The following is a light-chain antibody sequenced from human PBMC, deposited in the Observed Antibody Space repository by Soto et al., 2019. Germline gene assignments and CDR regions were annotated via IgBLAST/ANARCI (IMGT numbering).Light chain of an antibody. Sequence: DIQMTQSPSSLSASVGDRVTITCRASQSISSFLSWYRQKPGKAPILLIYGASILQSGVPSRFSGSGSGTVFTLIISSLQAEDFATYYCQQTYSVPFTFGPGTRVDIK. CDR2: GAS. V-gene: IGKV1-39*01. J-gene: IGKJ3*01. CDR1: QSISSF. CDR3: QQTYSVPFT.